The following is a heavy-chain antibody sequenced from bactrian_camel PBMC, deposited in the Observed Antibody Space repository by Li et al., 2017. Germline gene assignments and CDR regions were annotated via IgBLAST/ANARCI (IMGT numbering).Heavy chain of an antibody. CDR1: GFTFSSYY. D-gene: IGHD1*01. Sequence: VQLVESGGGLVQPGGSLRLSCAASGFTFSSYYMAWVRQAPGKGLEWVSRISSDGSKTDYADSVKDPSTISRDNARNTLYLQMSRLTTEDTAVYYCATSQMKGYEYNYWGQGTQVTVS. CDR3: ATSQMKGYEYNY. CDR2: ISSDGSKT. J-gene: IGHJ4*01. V-gene: IGHV3-2*01.